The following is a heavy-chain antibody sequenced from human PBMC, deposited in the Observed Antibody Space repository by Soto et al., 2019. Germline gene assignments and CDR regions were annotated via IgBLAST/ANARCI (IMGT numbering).Heavy chain of an antibody. Sequence: SETLSLTCAVSGGSITSGNSYSWSWIRQPPGKGLEWIGSISHTGSTSYNPSLKSRLTMSVDKSKNQFSLRLSSVTAADMAVYYCAGAVAPYFGTWFDPWGQGIMVTV. J-gene: IGHJ5*02. V-gene: IGHV4-30-2*01. CDR2: ISHTGST. CDR3: AGAVAPYFGTWFDP. D-gene: IGHD3-10*01. CDR1: GGSITSGNSYS.